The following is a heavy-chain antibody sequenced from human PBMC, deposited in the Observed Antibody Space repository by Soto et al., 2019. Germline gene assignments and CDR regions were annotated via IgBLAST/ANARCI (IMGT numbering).Heavy chain of an antibody. Sequence: GGSLRLSSAASGFPFNNAWINWVRQVPGKGLEWVGRVKSKADGGSGDYAAPVKGRFVVSRDDSKDIVYLQMNSLKIEDTGVYYCTTDSRTTLPEIRFDYWGHGTQVTVSS. CDR2: VKSKADGGSG. CDR1: GFPFNNAW. V-gene: IGHV3-15*07. CDR3: TTDSRTTLPEIRFDY. J-gene: IGHJ4*01. D-gene: IGHD1-26*01.